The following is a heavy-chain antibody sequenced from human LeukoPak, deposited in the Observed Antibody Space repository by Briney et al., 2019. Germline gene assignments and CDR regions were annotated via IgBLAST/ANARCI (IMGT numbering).Heavy chain of an antibody. CDR2: ISSSSSYI. D-gene: IGHD3-3*01. CDR1: GFTFSGYS. CDR3: AKGPYYDFWSGPPVGFDP. Sequence: PGGSLRLSCAASGFTFSGYSMNWVRQAPGKGLEWVSSISSSSSYIYYADSVKGRFTISRDNAKNSLYLQMNSLRAEDTAVYYCAKGPYYDFWSGPPVGFDPWGQGTLVTVSS. V-gene: IGHV3-21*04. J-gene: IGHJ5*02.